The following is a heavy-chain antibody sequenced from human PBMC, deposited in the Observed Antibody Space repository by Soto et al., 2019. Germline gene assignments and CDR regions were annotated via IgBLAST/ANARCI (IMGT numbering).Heavy chain of an antibody. D-gene: IGHD6-19*01. CDR2: INGYNGNT. J-gene: IGHJ4*02. Sequence: QVQLVQSGAEVKKPGASVKVSCKASGYTFTTYGISWVRQAPGQGLEWMGWINGYNGNTNYAQKPQGRVTMTTDTSTTTAYMELRSLRSDDTAVYYCARDPVAGTYFDYWGQGTLVTVSS. CDR1: GYTFTTYG. CDR3: ARDPVAGTYFDY. V-gene: IGHV1-18*01.